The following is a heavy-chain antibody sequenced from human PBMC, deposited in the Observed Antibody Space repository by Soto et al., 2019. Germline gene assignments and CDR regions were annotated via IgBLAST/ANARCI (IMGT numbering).Heavy chain of an antibody. CDR2: IYYSGST. V-gene: IGHV4-31*03. D-gene: IGHD6-6*01. CDR1: GGSISSGDYY. Sequence: SETLSLTCTVSGGSISSGDYYWSWIRQHPGKGLEWIGYIYYSGSTYYNPSLKSRVTISVDTSKNQFSLKLSSVTAADTAVYYCASQYSSSTWIDYWGQGTLVTVSS. CDR3: ASQYSSSTWIDY. J-gene: IGHJ4*02.